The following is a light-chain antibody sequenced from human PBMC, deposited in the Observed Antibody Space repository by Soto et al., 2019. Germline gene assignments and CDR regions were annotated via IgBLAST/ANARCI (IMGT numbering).Light chain of an antibody. J-gene: IGKJ5*01. CDR3: QQYGSSLIT. CDR1: QSVSSNY. CDR2: GAS. Sequence: EIVWTQSPYTPSLSPRERATLSCRASQSVSSNYLAWYQQKPGQAPRLLIYGASSRATGIPDRFSGSGSGTDFTLTISRLEPEDFAVYYCQQYGSSLITFGQGTRLEIK. V-gene: IGKV3-20*01.